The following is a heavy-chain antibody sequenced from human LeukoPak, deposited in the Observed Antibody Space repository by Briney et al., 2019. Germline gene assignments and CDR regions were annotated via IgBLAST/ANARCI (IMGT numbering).Heavy chain of an antibody. D-gene: IGHD3-22*01. Sequence: PGGSLRLSCAASRFTFSDHYMDWVRQAPGKGLEWVACIRNRAKSYTTQYAPSVKDRFTISRDDSRNSVYLQMNSLKTEDTAVYFCARVGDYYDTRGFSSDAFDIWGLGTMVTVSS. CDR1: RFTFSDHY. J-gene: IGHJ3*02. CDR3: ARVGDYYDTRGFSSDAFDI. V-gene: IGHV3-72*01. CDR2: IRNRAKSYTT.